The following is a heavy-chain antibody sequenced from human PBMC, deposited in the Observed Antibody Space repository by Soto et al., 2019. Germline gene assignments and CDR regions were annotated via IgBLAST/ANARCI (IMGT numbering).Heavy chain of an antibody. CDR3: ARGDVVVLTATSNFDY. CDR1: GFTFSSYT. CDR2: ISSSYYI. Sequence: EVQLVESGGGLVKPGGSLRLSCAASGFTFSSYTMKWVRQAPGKGLEWVASISSSYYIKYADSVKGRFTISRDNAKNSLYLQMNSLRAEDTAVYYCARGDVVVLTATSNFDYWGQGTRVTVSS. D-gene: IGHD2-21*02. J-gene: IGHJ4*02. V-gene: IGHV3-21*01.